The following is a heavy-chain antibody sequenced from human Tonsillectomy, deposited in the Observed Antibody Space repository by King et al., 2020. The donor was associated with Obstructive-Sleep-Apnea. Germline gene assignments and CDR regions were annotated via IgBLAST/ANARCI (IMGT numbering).Heavy chain of an antibody. D-gene: IGHD3-16*01. CDR3: ASGGPRTQGGEEYYYYGMDV. CDR1: GYTFTGYY. Sequence: VQLVESGAEVKKPGASVKVSCKASGYTFTGYYMHWVRQAPGQGLEWMGWINPNSGGTNYAQKFQGRVTMTRETSISTAYMELSRLRSDDTAVYYCASGGPRTQGGEEYYYYGMDVWGQGTTVTVSS. V-gene: IGHV1-2*02. CDR2: INPNSGGT. J-gene: IGHJ6*02.